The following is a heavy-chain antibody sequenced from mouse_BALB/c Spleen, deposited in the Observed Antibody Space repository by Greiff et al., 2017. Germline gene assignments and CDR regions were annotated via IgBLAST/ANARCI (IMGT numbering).Heavy chain of an antibody. D-gene: IGHD2-4*01. CDR2: IYPGNVNT. CDR3: ARDDYDLYYAMDY. CDR1: GYTFTSYY. Sequence: VMLVESGPELVKPGASVRISCKASGYTFTSYYIHWVKQRPGQGLEWIGWIYPGNVNTKYNEKFKGKATLTADKSSSTAYMQLSSLTSEDSAVYFCARDDYDLYYAMDYWGQGTSVTVSS. V-gene: IGHV1S56*01. J-gene: IGHJ4*01.